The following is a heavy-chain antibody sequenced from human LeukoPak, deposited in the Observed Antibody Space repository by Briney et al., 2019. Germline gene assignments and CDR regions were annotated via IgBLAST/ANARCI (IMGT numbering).Heavy chain of an antibody. CDR1: GFTFSSYT. CDR2: ISSTSTYT. CDR3: ARDSSGWYYFDY. J-gene: IGHJ4*02. V-gene: IGHV3-21*01. D-gene: IGHD6-19*01. Sequence: GGSLRLSCAASGFTFSSYTMNWVRQAPGKGLEWVSCISSTSTYTYYTDSVKGRFTISRDNAKNSLYLQMNSLRAEDTAVYYCARDSSGWYYFDYWGQGTLVTVSS.